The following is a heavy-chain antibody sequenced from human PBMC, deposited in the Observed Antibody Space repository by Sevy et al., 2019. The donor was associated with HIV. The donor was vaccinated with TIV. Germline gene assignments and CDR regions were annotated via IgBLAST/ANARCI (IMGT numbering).Heavy chain of an antibody. CDR3: VKDSIFYDSSSGYRPFYYYGMDV. CDR2: ISSSGSGT. J-gene: IGHJ6*02. D-gene: IGHD3-3*01. V-gene: IGHV3-64D*09. CDR1: GFTFSGSA. Sequence: GGSLRLSCSASGFTFSGSALQWVRQAPGKGLEYVSVISSSGSGTYYAESVKGRFTISRDNSKNTLYLQMRSLRTEDTAVYYCVKDSIFYDSSSGYRPFYYYGMDVWGQGTSVTVSS.